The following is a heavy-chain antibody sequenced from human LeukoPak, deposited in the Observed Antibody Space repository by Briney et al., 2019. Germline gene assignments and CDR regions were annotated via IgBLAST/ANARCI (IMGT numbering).Heavy chain of an antibody. V-gene: IGHV4-34*01. CDR1: GGSFSGYY. CDR3: ARGLIVKRWLGGLDWFDP. Sequence: SETLSLTCAVYGGSFSGYYWSWIRQPPGKGLEWIGEINHSGSTSYNPTLKSRVTISVDTSKNQSSLKLSSVTAADTAVYYCARGLIVKRWLGGLDWFDPWGQGTLVTVSS. D-gene: IGHD6-19*01. CDR2: INHSGST. J-gene: IGHJ5*02.